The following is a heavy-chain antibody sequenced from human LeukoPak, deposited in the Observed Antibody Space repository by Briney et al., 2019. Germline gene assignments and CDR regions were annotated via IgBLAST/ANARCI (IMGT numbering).Heavy chain of an antibody. CDR3: ARSPGIVGATELDY. J-gene: IGHJ4*02. CDR1: GGSISSYY. Sequence: PSETLSLTCTVSGGSISSYYWSWIRQPPGKGLEWIGYIYYSGSTNYNPSLKSRFTISVDTSKNQFSLKLSSVTAADTAVYYCARSPGIVGATELDYWGQGTLVTVSS. D-gene: IGHD1-26*01. V-gene: IGHV4-59*01. CDR2: IYYSGST.